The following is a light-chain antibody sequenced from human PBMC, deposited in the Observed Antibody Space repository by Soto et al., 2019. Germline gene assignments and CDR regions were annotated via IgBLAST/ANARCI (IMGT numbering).Light chain of an antibody. V-gene: IGLV2-14*01. Sequence: QSVLTQPASVSGSPGQSITISCTGTSSDVGGYNYVSWYQQHPGKAPKLIIYDVSNRPSGVSNRFSGSKSANAASLTISGLQAEDEADYYRSSYKTTSTYVFGTGTKVTVL. CDR1: SSDVGGYNY. J-gene: IGLJ1*01. CDR2: DVS. CDR3: SSYKTTSTYV.